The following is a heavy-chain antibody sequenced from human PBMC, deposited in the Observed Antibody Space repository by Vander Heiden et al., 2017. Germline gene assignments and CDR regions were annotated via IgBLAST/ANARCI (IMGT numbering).Heavy chain of an antibody. V-gene: IGHV3-7*01. CDR2: IKQDGSEK. Sequence: EVQLVESGGGLVQPGGSLRLSCAASGFTFSSYWMNWVRQAPGKGLEWVANIKQDGSEKYYVDYVKGRFTISRDNAKNSLYLQMNSLRAEDTAVYYCARDFFDILTGYYFGVGGFDYWGQGTLVTVSS. D-gene: IGHD3-9*01. CDR3: ARDFFDILTGYYFGVGGFDY. J-gene: IGHJ4*02. CDR1: GFTFSSYW.